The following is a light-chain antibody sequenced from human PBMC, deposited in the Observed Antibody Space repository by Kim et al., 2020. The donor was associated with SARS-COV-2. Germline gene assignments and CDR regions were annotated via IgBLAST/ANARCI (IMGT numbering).Light chain of an antibody. CDR1: QDISNY. J-gene: IGKJ1*01. V-gene: IGKV1-27*01. Sequence: ASIGDRVTITGRASQDISNYLAWFQLKPGKAPKLLIYAASALQPGVPSRFSGSGSGTDFTLTVTSLQPEDVATYYCQKCDSAPWTFGQGTKVDIK. CDR3: QKCDSAPWT. CDR2: AAS.